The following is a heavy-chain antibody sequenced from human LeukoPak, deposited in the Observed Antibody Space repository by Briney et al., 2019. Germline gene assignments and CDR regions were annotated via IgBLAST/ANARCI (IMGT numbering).Heavy chain of an antibody. CDR2: ISASGTT. CDR1: GGSMTNYY. Sequence: SETLSLTCTVPGGSMTNYYWNWIRQPPGKGLEWIGYISASGTTNYNPSLMSRVTISVDTSKNQFSLKLSSVTAADTAVYYCARGLRYYYYYMDVWGKGTTVTVSS. V-gene: IGHV4-4*09. CDR3: ARGLRYYYYYMDV. J-gene: IGHJ6*03.